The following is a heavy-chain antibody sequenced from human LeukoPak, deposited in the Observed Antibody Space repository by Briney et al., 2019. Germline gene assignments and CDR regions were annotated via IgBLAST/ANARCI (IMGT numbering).Heavy chain of an antibody. CDR2: INHSGST. V-gene: IGHV4-34*01. CDR1: GGSFSGYY. Sequence: SETLSLTCAVYGGSFSGYYWSWIRQPPGKGLEWIGEINHSGSTNYNPSLKSRVTISVDTSKNQFSLKLSSVTAADTAVYYCARESTYYDFWSGYRNYNWFDPWGQGTLVTVSS. CDR3: ARESTYYDFWSGYRNYNWFDP. J-gene: IGHJ5*02. D-gene: IGHD3-3*01.